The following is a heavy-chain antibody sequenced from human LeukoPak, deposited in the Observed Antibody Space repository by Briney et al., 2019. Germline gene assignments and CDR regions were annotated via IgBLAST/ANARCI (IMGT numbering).Heavy chain of an antibody. CDR3: AGYDYGGARFDY. V-gene: IGHV4-59*08. CDR2: IYYSGST. J-gene: IGHJ4*02. Sequence: SETLSLTCTVSGGSISSYYWSWIRQPPGKGLEWIGYIYYSGSTNYNPSLKSRVTISVDTSKNQFSLKLSSVTAADTAVYYCAGYDYGGARFDYWGQGTLVTVSS. CDR1: GGSISSYY. D-gene: IGHD4-23*01.